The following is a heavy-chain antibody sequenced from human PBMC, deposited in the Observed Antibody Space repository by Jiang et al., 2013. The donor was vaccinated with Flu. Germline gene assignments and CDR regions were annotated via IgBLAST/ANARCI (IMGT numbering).Heavy chain of an antibody. CDR2: IYYTGST. J-gene: IGHJ4*02. D-gene: IGHD3-10*01. V-gene: IGHV4-59*13. CDR1: GGAISSYY. CDR3: ARARGVGLYYFDY. Sequence: LLKPSETLSLTCTVSGGAISSYYWSWIRQPPGKGLEWIGYIYYTGSTNYNPSLKSRVIISLDTSKRQFTLNLTSVTAADTAIYYCARARGVGLYYFDYWGQGSLVTVSS.